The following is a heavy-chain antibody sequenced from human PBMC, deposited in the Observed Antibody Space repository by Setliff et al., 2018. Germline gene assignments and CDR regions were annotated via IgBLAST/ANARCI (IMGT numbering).Heavy chain of an antibody. CDR1: GGSISRYH. J-gene: IGHJ4*03. V-gene: IGHV4-4*08. Sequence: SETLSLTCTVSGGSISRYHWSWIRQPPGKGLEWIGYIQTSGTTNYNPSLKSRVTISGDTSKNQFSLKLTSVSAADTAVYYCARRDSTSYYGYSFDFWGQGTMVTVSS. CDR3: ARRDSTSYYGYSFDF. D-gene: IGHD3-22*01. CDR2: IQTSGTT.